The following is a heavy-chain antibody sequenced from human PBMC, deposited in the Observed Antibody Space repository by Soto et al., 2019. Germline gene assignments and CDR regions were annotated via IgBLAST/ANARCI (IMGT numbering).Heavy chain of an antibody. D-gene: IGHD2-15*01. CDR3: ARNVRSIGGTYYGMDV. CDR2: ISSSSSYI. J-gene: IGHJ6*02. Sequence: GGSLRLSCAASGFTFSSYSMNWVRQAPGKGLEWVSSISSSSSYIYYADSVKGRFTISRDNAKNSLYLQMNSLRAEDTAVYYCARNVRSIGGTYYGMDVWGQGTTVTVSS. V-gene: IGHV3-21*01. CDR1: GFTFSSYS.